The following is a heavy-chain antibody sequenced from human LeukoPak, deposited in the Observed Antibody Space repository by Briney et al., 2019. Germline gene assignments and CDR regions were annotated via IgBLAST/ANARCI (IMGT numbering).Heavy chain of an antibody. Sequence: PGGSLRLSCAASGFTFSSYEMNWVRQAPGKGLEWVAVISYDGSNKYHADSVKGRFTISRDNSKNTLYLQMNSLRAEDTAVYYCARDVGALLWFGELLGPFDWGQGTLVTVSS. CDR1: GFTFSSYE. J-gene: IGHJ4*02. CDR3: ARDVGALLWFGELLGPFD. V-gene: IGHV3-30*04. D-gene: IGHD3-10*01. CDR2: ISYDGSNK.